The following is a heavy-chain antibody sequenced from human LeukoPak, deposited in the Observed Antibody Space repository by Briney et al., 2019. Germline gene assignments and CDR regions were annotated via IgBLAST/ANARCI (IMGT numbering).Heavy chain of an antibody. CDR1: GYTFTSYD. Sequence: ASVKVSCKASGYTFTSYDINWVRQATGQGLEWMGWMNPSSGNTGYAQKFQGRVTMTRNTSISTAYMELSSLRSEDTAVYYCARGRRGFSAMGYWGQGTLVTVSS. CDR2: MNPSSGNT. J-gene: IGHJ4*02. V-gene: IGHV1-8*01. D-gene: IGHD2-2*01. CDR3: ARGRRGFSAMGY.